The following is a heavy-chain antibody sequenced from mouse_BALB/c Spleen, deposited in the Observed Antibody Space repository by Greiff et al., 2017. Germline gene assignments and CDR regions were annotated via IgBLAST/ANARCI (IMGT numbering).Heavy chain of an antibody. J-gene: IGHJ4*01. Sequence: EVKLQESGGGLVQPGGSLRLSCATSGFTFTDYYMSWVRQPPGKALEWLGFIRNKANGYTTEYSASVKGRFTISRDNSQSILYLQMNTLRAEDSATYYCARTTMRAMDYWGQGTSVTVSS. CDR1: GFTFTDYY. CDR2: IRNKANGYTT. CDR3: ARTTMRAMDY. V-gene: IGHV7-3*02. D-gene: IGHD2-4*01.